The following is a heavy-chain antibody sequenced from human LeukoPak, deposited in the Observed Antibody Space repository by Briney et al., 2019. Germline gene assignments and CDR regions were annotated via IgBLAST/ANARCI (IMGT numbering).Heavy chain of an antibody. V-gene: IGHV3-21*01. CDR2: ISSSSSYI. CDR3: ARGQSIVVVVAAPFDY. D-gene: IGHD2-15*01. Sequence: PGGSLRLSCAASGFTFSSYSMNWVRQAPGKGLEWVSSISSSSSYIYYADSVKGRFTISRDNAKNSLYLQMNSLRAEDTAVYYCARGQSIVVVVAAPFDYWDQGTLVTVSS. CDR1: GFTFSSYS. J-gene: IGHJ4*02.